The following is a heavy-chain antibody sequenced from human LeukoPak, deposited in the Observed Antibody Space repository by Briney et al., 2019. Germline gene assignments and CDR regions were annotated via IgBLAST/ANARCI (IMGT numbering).Heavy chain of an antibody. J-gene: IGHJ6*02. CDR3: ARQRYYYYGMDV. CDR2: IYHSGST. CDR1: GDSIGSYF. Sequence: SETLSLTCTVSGDSIGSYFWSWIRQSPGKGLEWIGHIYHSGSTNYNPSLKSRVTISIDTSKNQFSLKLTSVTSADTAVYYCARQRYYYYGMDVWGQGTTVTVSS. D-gene: IGHD5-24*01. V-gene: IGHV4-59*01.